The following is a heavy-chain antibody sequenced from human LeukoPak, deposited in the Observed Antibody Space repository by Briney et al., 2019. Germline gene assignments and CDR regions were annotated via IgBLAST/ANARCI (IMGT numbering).Heavy chain of an antibody. CDR3: ARDIVVVPAAIGGSYYYGMDV. D-gene: IGHD2-2*02. Sequence: PSETLSLTCTVSGGSISSYYWSWIRQPAGKGLEWIGRIYTSGSTNYNPSLKSRVTMSVDTSKNQFSLKLSSVTAADTAVYYCARDIVVVPAAIGGSYYYGMDVWGQGTTVTVPS. J-gene: IGHJ6*02. CDR1: GGSISSYY. CDR2: IYTSGST. V-gene: IGHV4-4*07.